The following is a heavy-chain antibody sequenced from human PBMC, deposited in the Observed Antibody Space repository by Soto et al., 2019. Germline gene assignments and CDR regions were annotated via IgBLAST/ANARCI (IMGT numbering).Heavy chain of an antibody. D-gene: IGHD3-22*01. J-gene: IGHJ4*02. CDR3: AKDLQYDSSGYYYVGFDY. V-gene: IGHV3-23*01. CDR2: ISGSGGTT. Sequence: GSLRLSCAASGFTFISYGMSWVRQAPGKGLEWVSAISGSGGTTYYTDSVKGRFTISRDNSKNTLYLQMNSLRAEDTAVYYCAKDLQYDSSGYYYVGFDYWGQGTLVTVSS. CDR1: GFTFISYG.